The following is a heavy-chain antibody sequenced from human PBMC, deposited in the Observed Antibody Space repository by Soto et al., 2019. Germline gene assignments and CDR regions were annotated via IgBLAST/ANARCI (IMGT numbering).Heavy chain of an antibody. J-gene: IGHJ2*01. Sequence: PGGSMRLSCAASGFPFSSYCMHWVRQAPGKGLEWVAVIWYDGSNKYYADSVKGRFTISRDNSKNTLYLQMNSLRAEDTAVYYCARDRVTFGGVIVIQDWYFDLWGRGTLVTVSS. CDR1: GFPFSSYC. D-gene: IGHD3-16*02. V-gene: IGHV3-33*01. CDR2: IWYDGSNK. CDR3: ARDRVTFGGVIVIQDWYFDL.